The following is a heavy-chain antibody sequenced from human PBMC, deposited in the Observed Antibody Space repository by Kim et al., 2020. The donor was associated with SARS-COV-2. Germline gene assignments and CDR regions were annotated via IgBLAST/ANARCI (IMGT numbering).Heavy chain of an antibody. D-gene: IGHD4-17*01. Sequence: GGSLRLSCAASGFTFDDYAMHWVRQAPGKGLEWVSGISWNSGSIGYADSVKGRFTISRDNAKNSLYLQMNSLRAEDTALYYCAKDKTRYGDSRSAFDIWGQGTMVTVSS. V-gene: IGHV3-9*01. CDR2: ISWNSGSI. CDR3: AKDKTRYGDSRSAFDI. J-gene: IGHJ3*02. CDR1: GFTFDDYA.